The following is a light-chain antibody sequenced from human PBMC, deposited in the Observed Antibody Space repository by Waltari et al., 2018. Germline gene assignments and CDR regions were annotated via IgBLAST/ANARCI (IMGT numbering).Light chain of an antibody. CDR3: QKYNSAPPLFT. V-gene: IGKV1-27*01. CDR2: AAS. Sequence: DIQMTQSPSSLSASVGDRVTITCRASHGSSHYLAWYQQKPGKVPKLLIYAASTLQSGVPSRFSGSGSGTDFTLTISSLQPEDVATYYCQKYNSAPPLFTFGPGTKVDIK. CDR1: HGSSHY. J-gene: IGKJ3*01.